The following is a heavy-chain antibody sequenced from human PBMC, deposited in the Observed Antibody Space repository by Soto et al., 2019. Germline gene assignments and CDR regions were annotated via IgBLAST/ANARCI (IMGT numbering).Heavy chain of an antibody. V-gene: IGHV3-33*01. Sequence: GGSLRLACAASGFKFRNYSIHWVRQAPGKGLEWLAVIWFDGSKKYYADSVKGRFTISRDNSKHTVYLDMNSLTADDSGVFYCARAHTMMILDRFDPWGHGTLVTVSS. J-gene: IGHJ5*02. CDR2: IWFDGSKK. CDR3: ARAHTMMILDRFDP. CDR1: GFKFRNYS. D-gene: IGHD3-22*01.